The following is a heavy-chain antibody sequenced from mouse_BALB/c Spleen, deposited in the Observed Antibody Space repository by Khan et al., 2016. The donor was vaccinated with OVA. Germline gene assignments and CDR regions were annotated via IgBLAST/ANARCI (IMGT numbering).Heavy chain of an antibody. D-gene: IGHD1-1*01. Sequence: EVKLQESGPGLVKPSQTVSLTCTVTGISITSGTYRWIWIRPFPGNKLEWIGNIYYSATVTYNPSLTHRTTTTRDTSKTHFFLEMNSLTAEDTATYYSAGVDGSLYWFFDVWGAGTTVTVSS. V-gene: IGHV3-5*02. J-gene: IGHJ1*01. CDR1: GISITSGTYR. CDR2: IYYSATV. CDR3: AGVDGSLYWFFDV.